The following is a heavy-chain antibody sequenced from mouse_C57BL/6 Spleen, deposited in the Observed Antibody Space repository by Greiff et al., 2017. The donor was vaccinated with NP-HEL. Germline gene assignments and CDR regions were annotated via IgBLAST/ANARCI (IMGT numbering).Heavy chain of an antibody. CDR1: GYTFTEYT. V-gene: IGHV1-62-2*01. D-gene: IGHD1-1*01. CDR3: ARHRYYYGTDPYFDY. CDR2: FYPGSGSI. Sequence: QVHVKQSGAELVKPGASVKLSCKASGYTFTEYTIHWVKQRSGQGLEWIGWFYPGSGSIKYNEKFKDKATLTADKSSSTVYMELSRLTSEDSAVYFCARHRYYYGTDPYFDYWGQGTTLTVSS. J-gene: IGHJ2*01.